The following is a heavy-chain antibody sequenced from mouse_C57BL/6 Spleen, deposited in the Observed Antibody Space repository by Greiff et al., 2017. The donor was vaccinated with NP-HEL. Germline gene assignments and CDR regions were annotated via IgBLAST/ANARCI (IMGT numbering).Heavy chain of an antibody. CDR2: ISSGSSTI. CDR3: ARRPSSGYVWFAY. D-gene: IGHD3-2*02. V-gene: IGHV5-17*01. CDR1: GFTFSDYG. Sequence: DVMLVESGGGLVKPGGSLKLSCAASGFTFSDYGMHWVRQAPEKGLEWVAYISSGSSTIYYADTVKGRFTISRDNAKNTLFLQMTSLRSEDTAMYYCARRPSSGYVWFAYWGQGTLVTVSA. J-gene: IGHJ3*01.